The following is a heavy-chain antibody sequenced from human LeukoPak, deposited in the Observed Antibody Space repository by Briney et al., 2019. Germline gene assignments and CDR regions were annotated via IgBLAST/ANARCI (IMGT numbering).Heavy chain of an antibody. J-gene: IGHJ4*02. CDR2: ITRGSIYT. V-gene: IGHV3-21*04. D-gene: IGHD3-3*01. Sequence: TGGSLRLSCAASGFTFSNYNMNWVRQTPGKGLEWVSSITRGSIYTFYADSVKGRFTISRDNAKNSLSLQMNSLRAEDTAVYYCAKSPDYDFWSGSGTVSLTFDYWGQGTLVTVSS. CDR1: GFTFSNYN. CDR3: AKSPDYDFWSGSGTVSLTFDY.